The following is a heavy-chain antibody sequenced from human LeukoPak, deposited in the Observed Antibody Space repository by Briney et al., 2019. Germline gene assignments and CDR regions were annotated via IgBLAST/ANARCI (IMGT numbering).Heavy chain of an antibody. J-gene: IGHJ4*02. CDR2: IIPIFGTA. CDR3: ARERVGGSWYW. D-gene: IGHD6-13*01. Sequence: ASVKVSCKASGGTFSSYAISWVRQAPGQGLEWMGGIIPIFGTANYAQKFQGRVTITADESTSTAYMELSSLRSEDTAVYYCARERVGGSWYWWGQGTLSPSPQ. CDR1: GGTFSSYA. V-gene: IGHV1-69*13.